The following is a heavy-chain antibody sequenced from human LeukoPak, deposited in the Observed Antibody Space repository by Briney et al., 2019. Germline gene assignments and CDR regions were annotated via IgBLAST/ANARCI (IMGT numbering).Heavy chain of an antibody. V-gene: IGHV1-69*13. D-gene: IGHD6-6*01. J-gene: IGHJ5*02. Sequence: GASVKVSCKASGGTFRSYAISWVRQAPGQGLEWMGGIIPIFGTANYAQKFQGRVTITADESTSTAYMELSSLRSEDTAVYYCASQGEYSSSSGWFDPWGQGTLVTVSS. CDR1: GGTFRSYA. CDR3: ASQGEYSSSSGWFDP. CDR2: IIPIFGTA.